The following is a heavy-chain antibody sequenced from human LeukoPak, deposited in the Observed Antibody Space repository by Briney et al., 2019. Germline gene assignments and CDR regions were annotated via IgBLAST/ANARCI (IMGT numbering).Heavy chain of an antibody. CDR1: GYTFTGYY. D-gene: IGHD6-25*01. Sequence: ASVKVPCKASGYTFTGYYMHWVRQAPEQGFEWMGWINPNSGGTNYAQKFQGRVTMTRDTSISTAYMELSRLRSDDTAVYYCARDSWYSSGRYYGMDVWGQGTTVTVSS. J-gene: IGHJ6*02. V-gene: IGHV1-2*02. CDR3: ARDSWYSSGRYYGMDV. CDR2: INPNSGGT.